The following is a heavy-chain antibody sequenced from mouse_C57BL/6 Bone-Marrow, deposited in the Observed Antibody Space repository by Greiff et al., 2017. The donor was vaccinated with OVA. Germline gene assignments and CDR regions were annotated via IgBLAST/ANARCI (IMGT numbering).Heavy chain of an antibody. CDR3: ERFTTVPGYFDY. CDR2: INPGSGGT. J-gene: IGHJ2*01. V-gene: IGHV1-54*01. D-gene: IGHD1-1*01. Sequence: QVQLKESGAELVRPGTSVKVSCKASGYAFTNYLIEWVKQRPGQGLEWIGVINPGSGGTNYNEKFKGKATLTADKSSSTAYMPLSSLTSEDSAVYFRERFTTVPGYFDYWGQGTTLTVSS. CDR1: GYAFTNYL.